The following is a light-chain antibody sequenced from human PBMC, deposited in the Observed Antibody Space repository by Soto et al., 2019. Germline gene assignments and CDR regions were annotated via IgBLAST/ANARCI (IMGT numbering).Light chain of an antibody. CDR2: DVS. CDR3: SSYTGSSTYV. CDR1: SSDVGGYNY. V-gene: IGLV2-14*03. Sequence: QSALTQPASGSGYPGQSITISCTGTSSDVGGYNYVSWYQQHPGKAPKLMIYDVSNRPSGVSNRFSGSKSGNTASLTISGLQAEDESDYYCSSYTGSSTYVFGTGTKLTVL. J-gene: IGLJ1*01.